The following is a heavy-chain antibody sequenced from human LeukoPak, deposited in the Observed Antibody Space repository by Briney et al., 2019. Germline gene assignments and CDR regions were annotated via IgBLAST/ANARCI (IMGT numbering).Heavy chain of an antibody. Sequence: PSETLSLTCTVSGGSISSSGSYWGGVRHPPGKGLEWIASMSYSGTTYYNPSLKSRVTISVDTSKNQFSLRLNSVTAADTAVYYCVRSGYSFLVDYWGQGTLVTVSS. D-gene: IGHD5-18*01. V-gene: IGHV4-39*01. CDR3: VRSGYSFLVDY. CDR1: GGSISSSGSY. CDR2: MSYSGTT. J-gene: IGHJ4*02.